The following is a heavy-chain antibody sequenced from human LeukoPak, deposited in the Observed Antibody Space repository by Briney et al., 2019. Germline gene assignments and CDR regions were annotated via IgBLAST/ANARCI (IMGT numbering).Heavy chain of an antibody. J-gene: IGHJ6*02. D-gene: IGHD3-10*01. V-gene: IGHV1-2*02. Sequence: ASVKVSCKASGYTFTGYYMHWVRQAPGQGLEWMGWINPNSGGTNYAQKFQGRVTMTRDTSISTAYIELSRLRSDDTAVYYCARVRVRGPYYYYYGMDVWGQGTTVTVSS. CDR1: GYTFTGYY. CDR3: ARVRVRGPYYYYYGMDV. CDR2: INPNSGGT.